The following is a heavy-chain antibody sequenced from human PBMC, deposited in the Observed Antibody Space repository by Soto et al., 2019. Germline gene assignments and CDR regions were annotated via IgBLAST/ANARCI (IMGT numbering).Heavy chain of an antibody. Sequence: QVQLQESGPGLVKPSQTLSLTCTVSGDSITRGDYYWSWIRQPPGKGLEWIGYIYYSGSTYYNPSLKSRITXSXXTSKNQFSLKLTSVTAADTAVYYCARVTPQNWFDPWGQGTLVTVSS. CDR1: GDSITRGDYY. CDR3: ARVTPQNWFDP. V-gene: IGHV4-30-4*01. J-gene: IGHJ5*02. CDR2: IYYSGST.